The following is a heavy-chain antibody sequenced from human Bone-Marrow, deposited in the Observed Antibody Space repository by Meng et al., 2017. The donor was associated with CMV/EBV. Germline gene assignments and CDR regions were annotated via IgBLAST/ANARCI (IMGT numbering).Heavy chain of an antibody. J-gene: IGHJ4*02. Sequence: GESLKISCAASGFTFSSYSMNWVRQAPGKGLEWVSSISSSSSYIYYGDSVKGRFTISRDNAKNALYLQMNSLRAEDKAVDYWARDYQYDFWSGYPEEGIDYWGQGTLVTVSS. D-gene: IGHD3-3*01. CDR2: ISSSSSYI. CDR3: ARDYQYDFWSGYPEEGIDY. CDR1: GFTFSSYS. V-gene: IGHV3-21*01.